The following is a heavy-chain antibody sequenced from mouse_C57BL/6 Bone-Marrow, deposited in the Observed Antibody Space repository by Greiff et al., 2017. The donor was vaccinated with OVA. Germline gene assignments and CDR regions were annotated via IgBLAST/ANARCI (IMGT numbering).Heavy chain of an antibody. CDR2: IRLQSDHYAT. Sequence: DVQLQESGGGLVQPGGSMKLSCVASGFTFSNYWMNWVSQSPEKGLEWVAQIRLQSDHYATHYAESVKGRFTISRDDSKRSVYLQMNNLRAEDTGIYYCTDYYGSSSYWYFDVWGTGTTVTVSS. CDR1: GFTFSNYW. CDR3: TDYYGSSSYWYFDV. D-gene: IGHD1-1*01. J-gene: IGHJ1*03. V-gene: IGHV6-3*01.